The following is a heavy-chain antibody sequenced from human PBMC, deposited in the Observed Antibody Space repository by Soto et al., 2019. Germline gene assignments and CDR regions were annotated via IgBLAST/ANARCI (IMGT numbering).Heavy chain of an antibody. CDR2: IYYSGST. CDR1: GGSISSYY. V-gene: IGHV4-59*01. Sequence: SETLSLTCTVSGGSISSYYWSWIRQPPGKGLEWIGYIYYSGSTNYNPSLKSRVTIPVDTSKNQFSLKLSSVTAADTAVYYCARASYYYDRSGAYNWFDPWGQGTLVTVSS. CDR3: ARASYYYDRSGAYNWFDP. J-gene: IGHJ5*02. D-gene: IGHD3-22*01.